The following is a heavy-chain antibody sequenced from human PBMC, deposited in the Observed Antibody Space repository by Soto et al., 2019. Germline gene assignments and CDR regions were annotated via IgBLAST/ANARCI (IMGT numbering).Heavy chain of an antibody. CDR2: IYYSGST. CDR1: GGSVSSYY. D-gene: IGHD4-4*01. J-gene: IGHJ4*02. V-gene: IGHV4-59*08. Sequence: QVQLQESGPGLVKPSETLSLTCTVSGGSVSSYYWSWIRQSPGKGLEWIGYIYYSGSTKYKPSLNSGVTISVDTSKNQLSLKVSFATAADTAVYYCARHSNRNYGLYYFDYWGLGALVTVSS. CDR3: ARHSNRNYGLYYFDY.